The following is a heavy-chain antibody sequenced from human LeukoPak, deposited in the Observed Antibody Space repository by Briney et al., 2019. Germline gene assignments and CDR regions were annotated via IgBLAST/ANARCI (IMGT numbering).Heavy chain of an antibody. J-gene: IGHJ5*02. CDR3: AREGADNWFDP. CDR1: GYSITTESY. CDR2: IYHTGRT. D-gene: IGHD4/OR15-4a*01. Sequence: PSETLSLTCTVTGYSITTESYGAWIRQPPGKGLEWIATIYHTGRTYYNLSLKSRVTISADTSKNEFSMRLTSVTAADTATYYCAREGADNWFDPWGQGTLVTVSS. V-gene: IGHV4-38-2*02.